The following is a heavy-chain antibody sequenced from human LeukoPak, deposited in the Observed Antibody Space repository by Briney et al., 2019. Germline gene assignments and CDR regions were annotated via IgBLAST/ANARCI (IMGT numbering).Heavy chain of an antibody. CDR1: GYSISSGYY. CDR3: ATTPREYSSTWYYFDY. D-gene: IGHD6-13*01. V-gene: IGHV4-38-2*02. Sequence: SETLSLTCNVSGYSISSGYYWAWIRQSPGKGLEWIGSIYHSGSTYYNPSLKSRVTMSVDTSKKQFSLNLSSVTAADTAVYYCATTPREYSSTWYYFDYWGQGILVTVSS. CDR2: IYHSGST. J-gene: IGHJ4*02.